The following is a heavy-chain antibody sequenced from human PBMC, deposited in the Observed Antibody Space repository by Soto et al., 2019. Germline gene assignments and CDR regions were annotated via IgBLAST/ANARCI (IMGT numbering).Heavy chain of an antibody. J-gene: IGHJ4*02. D-gene: IGHD3-10*01. Sequence: PGGSLRLSCAASGFTFSSYAMSWVRQAPGKGLEWVSAISGSGGSTFYADSVKGRFTISRDNSKNTLYLQMNSLRAEDTAVYYCAKDLRFGELLAYYFDYWGQGTLVTVSS. CDR2: ISGSGGST. CDR1: GFTFSSYA. CDR3: AKDLRFGELLAYYFDY. V-gene: IGHV3-23*01.